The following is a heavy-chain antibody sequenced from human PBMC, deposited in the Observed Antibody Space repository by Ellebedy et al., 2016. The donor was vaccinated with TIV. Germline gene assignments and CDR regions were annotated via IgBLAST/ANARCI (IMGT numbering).Heavy chain of an antibody. V-gene: IGHV3-23*01. CDR2: VSSSGDRT. Sequence: GGSLRLXXVGSGFSFRESDMNWVRQAPGRGLEWVSRVSSSGDRTYYADSVKGRFTISRDTSKNTLYLQMNSLRADDTAVYYCAKGLRFLEYLDWGQGTLVTVSS. D-gene: IGHD3-3*01. J-gene: IGHJ4*02. CDR3: AKGLRFLEYLD. CDR1: GFSFRESD.